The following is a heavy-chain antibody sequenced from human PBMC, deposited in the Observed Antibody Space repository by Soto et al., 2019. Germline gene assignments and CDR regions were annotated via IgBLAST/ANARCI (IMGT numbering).Heavy chain of an antibody. D-gene: IGHD2-15*01. Sequence: EVQLLESGGGLVQPGGSLRLSCAASELTLSSYAMSWVRQAPGKGLEWVSAISDSGDNTNYPDSVKGRFTISRDNSKNTLYLELSSLRAEDTAIYYCAKAKYGSGGSCYGFDYWGQGTLVTVSS. CDR2: ISDSGDNT. CDR1: ELTLSSYA. J-gene: IGHJ4*02. V-gene: IGHV3-23*01. CDR3: AKAKYGSGGSCYGFDY.